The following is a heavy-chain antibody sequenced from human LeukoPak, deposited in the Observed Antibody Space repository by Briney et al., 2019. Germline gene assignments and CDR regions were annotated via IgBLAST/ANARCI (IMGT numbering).Heavy chain of an antibody. CDR1: GGSINSGDYY. J-gene: IGHJ4*02. Sequence: SQTLSLTCTVSGGSINSGDYYWSWIRQPPGKGLEWIGYIYYGGSTYYNPSLKSRVTISADTSKNQFSLKLRSVTAADTAMYYFARDRGGYPRRYFDYSGQGTLVTVSP. V-gene: IGHV4-30-4*08. CDR2: IYYGGST. D-gene: IGHD1-26*01. CDR3: ARDRGGYPRRYFDY.